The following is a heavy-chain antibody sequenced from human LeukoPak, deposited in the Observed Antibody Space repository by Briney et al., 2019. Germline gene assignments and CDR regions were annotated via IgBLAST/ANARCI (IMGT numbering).Heavy chain of an antibody. CDR3: ARTLRNYYDSSGYFDY. V-gene: IGHV1-2*02. CDR1: GYTFTGYY. Sequence: GASVKVSYKASGYTFTGYYMHWVRQAPGQGLEWMGWINPNSDGTNYAQKFQGRVTMTRDTSISTAYMELSRLRSDDTAVYYCARTLRNYYDSSGYFDYWGQGTLVTVSS. J-gene: IGHJ4*02. D-gene: IGHD3-22*01. CDR2: INPNSDGT.